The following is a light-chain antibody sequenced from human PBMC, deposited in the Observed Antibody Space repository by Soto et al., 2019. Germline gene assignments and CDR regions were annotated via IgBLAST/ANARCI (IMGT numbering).Light chain of an antibody. CDR1: QSISSW. CDR3: QQTDSFPRT. CDR2: KAS. Sequence: DIQMTQSPSTLSASVGDRVTIVCRASQSISSWLAWYQQKPGKAPKLLISKASNLDSGVPSRFSGSGSGTEFNLTISSLQPEDFATYYCQQTDSFPRTFGQGTKVDIK. J-gene: IGKJ1*01. V-gene: IGKV1-5*03.